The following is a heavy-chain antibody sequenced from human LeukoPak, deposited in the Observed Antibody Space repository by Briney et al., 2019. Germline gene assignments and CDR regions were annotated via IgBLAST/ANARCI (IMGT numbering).Heavy chain of an antibody. D-gene: IGHD6-19*01. CDR2: IYYSGST. CDR3: ATYSSGWYRIDY. CDR1: GGSISSSNYY. Sequence: PSENLSLTCTVSGGSISSSNYYWGWIRQPPGKGLEWNGSIYYSGSTYYNPSLKSRVTTSVDTSKNQFSLKLSSVTAADTAVYYCATYSSGWYRIDYWGQGTLVTVSS. V-gene: IGHV4-39*07. J-gene: IGHJ4*02.